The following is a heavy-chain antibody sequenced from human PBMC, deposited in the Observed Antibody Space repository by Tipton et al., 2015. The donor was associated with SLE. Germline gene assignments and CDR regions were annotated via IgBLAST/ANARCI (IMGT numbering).Heavy chain of an antibody. CDR1: GFTFTDYA. D-gene: IGHD3-3*01. CDR3: ARRAEIGDWYLDL. V-gene: IGHV3-23*01. CDR2: ISGSGDST. J-gene: IGHJ2*01. Sequence: SLRLSCAVSGFTFTDYAMNWVRQAPGKGLEWASGISGSGDSTYSGDSVKGRFTISRDNSKNMLYLQMNSLRVEDTAMYYCARRAEIGDWYLDLWGRGTLVTVSS.